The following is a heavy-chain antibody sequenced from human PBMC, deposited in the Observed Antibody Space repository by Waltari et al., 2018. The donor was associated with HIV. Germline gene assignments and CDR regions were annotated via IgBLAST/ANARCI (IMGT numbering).Heavy chain of an antibody. J-gene: IGHJ5*02. Sequence: EVQVVTTGGRLVLPGGSLRLSCPASNFRVVDNYITWVRRTPGTGLEWVSVLYVDGTSHYSDSVRGRFIVSRDKSKNTVFLQMNYLIVEDTALYFCTKGVKFYGPWGQGTQVTVSP. V-gene: IGHV3-53*05. D-gene: IGHD2-21*01. CDR2: LYVDGTS. CDR1: NFRVVDNY. CDR3: TKGVKFYGP.